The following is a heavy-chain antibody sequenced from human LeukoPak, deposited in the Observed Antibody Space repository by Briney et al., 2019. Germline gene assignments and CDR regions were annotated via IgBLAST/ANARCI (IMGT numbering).Heavy chain of an antibody. V-gene: IGHV3-23*01. D-gene: IGHD2-21*02. J-gene: IGHJ6*03. Sequence: GGSLRLSCAASGFTLRSSDMNWIRQAPGKGLEWVSAISGRVGGTTYYANSVKGRFTISRDNSKNTLYLQMNSLRAADTAVYYCARAKIASTVIYYYMDVWGKGTTVTVSS. CDR2: ISGRVGGTT. CDR1: GFTLRSSD. CDR3: ARAKIASTVIYYYMDV.